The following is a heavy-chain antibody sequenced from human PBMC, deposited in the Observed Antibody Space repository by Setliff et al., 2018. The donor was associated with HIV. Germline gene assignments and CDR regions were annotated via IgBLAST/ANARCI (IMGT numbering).Heavy chain of an antibody. D-gene: IGHD2-21*01. J-gene: IGHJ4*02. Sequence: GGSLRLSCAASGFSFSKYTMKWVRQAPGKGLEWVSSISASLSYIRYVDSVKGRFTISRDNSNSTLYLQMNSLRVEDTAVYYCARDRMPHSTLWGCDSWGQGTLVTVSS. CDR1: GFSFSKYT. V-gene: IGHV3-21*01. CDR3: ARDRMPHSTLWGCDS. CDR2: ISASLSYI.